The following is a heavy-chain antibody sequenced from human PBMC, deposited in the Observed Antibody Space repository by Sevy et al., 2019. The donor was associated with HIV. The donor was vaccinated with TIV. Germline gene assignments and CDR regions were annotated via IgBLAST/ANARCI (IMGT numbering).Heavy chain of an antibody. CDR3: AKGYDSSGYSSYYFDY. V-gene: IGHV3-23*01. CDR1: GFTFSSYA. Sequence: GGSPRLSCAASGFTFSSYAMSWVRQAPGKGLEWVSAISGSGGSTYYADSVKGRFTISRDNSKNTLYLQMNSLRAEDTAVYYCAKGYDSSGYSSYYFDYWGQGTLVTVSS. D-gene: IGHD3-22*01. J-gene: IGHJ4*02. CDR2: ISGSGGST.